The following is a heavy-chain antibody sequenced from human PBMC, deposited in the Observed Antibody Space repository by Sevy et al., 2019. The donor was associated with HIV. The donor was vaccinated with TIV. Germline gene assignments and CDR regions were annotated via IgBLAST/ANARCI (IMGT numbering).Heavy chain of an antibody. CDR3: ARVNSSMGAFDI. CDR1: GGSISSGGYS. J-gene: IGHJ3*02. V-gene: IGHV4-30-2*01. CDR2: IYHSGST. Sequence: SETLSLTCAVSGGSISSGGYSWSWIRQPPGKGLEWIGYIYHSGSTYYNPSLKSRVTISVDWSKNQFSLKLSSVTAADTAVYYCARVNSSMGAFDIWGQGTMVTVSS.